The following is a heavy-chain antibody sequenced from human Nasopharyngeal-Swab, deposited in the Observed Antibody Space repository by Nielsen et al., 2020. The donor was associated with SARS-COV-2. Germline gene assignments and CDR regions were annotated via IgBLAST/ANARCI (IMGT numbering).Heavy chain of an antibody. CDR2: ISWKSGNM. Sequence: SLKISCEASGFSFDDYTMHWVRQAPGKGLEWVSGISWKSGNMGYADSVKGRFTISRDNAKNSVYLQMNSLRPEDTALYYCAKTMVRGDFYYFLDVWGKGTTVTVSS. CDR1: GFSFDDYT. J-gene: IGHJ6*03. D-gene: IGHD3-10*01. V-gene: IGHV3-9*01. CDR3: AKTMVRGDFYYFLDV.